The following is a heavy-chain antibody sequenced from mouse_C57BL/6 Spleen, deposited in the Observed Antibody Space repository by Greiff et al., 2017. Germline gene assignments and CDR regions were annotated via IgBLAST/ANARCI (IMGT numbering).Heavy chain of an antibody. D-gene: IGHD2-3*01. CDR3: AREEDGYPFAY. V-gene: IGHV1-85*01. CDR2: IYPRDVST. J-gene: IGHJ3*01. Sequence: VQLQPSGPELVKPGASVKLSCKASGSTFTRSDITWVKQRPGQGLEWLGWIYPRDVSTKYNEKFKGKATLTVDTASSTAYMELHSLTSEDSAVYCCAREEDGYPFAYWGQGTLVTVSA. CDR1: GSTFTRSD.